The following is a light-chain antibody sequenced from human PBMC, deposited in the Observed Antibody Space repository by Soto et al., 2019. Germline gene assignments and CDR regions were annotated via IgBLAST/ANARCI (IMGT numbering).Light chain of an antibody. CDR2: EGT. CDR3: CSYAGSSFYV. V-gene: IGLV2-23*01. Sequence: QSALTQPASVSGSPGQSITISCTGTSSDVKSYNLVSWYQQHPGKATKLMIYEGTKRPSGVSNRFSGSKSGNTASLTISWLQAEDEADYYCCSYAGSSFYVFGTGTKVTVL. J-gene: IGLJ1*01. CDR1: SSDVKSYNL.